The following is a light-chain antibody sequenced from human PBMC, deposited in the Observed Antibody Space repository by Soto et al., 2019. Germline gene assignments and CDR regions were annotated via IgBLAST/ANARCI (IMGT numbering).Light chain of an antibody. J-gene: IGKJ5*01. V-gene: IGKV3D-15*01. Sequence: ENLLTQSPGTLSLSPGEGATLSCRASRGVSANYLAWYQQKPGQAPTLLIYGASIRAAGIPDRFSGSGFGTEFTLTISSLQSEDFAVYYCQQYKNWPLFGQGTRLENK. CDR2: GAS. CDR3: QQYKNWPL. CDR1: RGVSANY.